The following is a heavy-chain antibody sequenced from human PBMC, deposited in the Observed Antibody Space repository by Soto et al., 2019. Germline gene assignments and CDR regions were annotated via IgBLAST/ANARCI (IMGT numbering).Heavy chain of an antibody. CDR2: IIPVFGTA. D-gene: IGHD4-17*01. V-gene: IGHV1-69*12. CDR3: SSGDATKIVVTTYYGMDV. CDR1: GGTLRNYG. Sequence: QVQLVQSGAEVKKPGSSVRVSCQASGGTLRNYGISWVRQAPGQGLEWMGGIIPVFGTANYAQKFQGRVTITADESTSTVYMDVTSLRSEDTAVYYCSSGDATKIVVTTYYGMDVWGQGTTVTVSS. J-gene: IGHJ6*02.